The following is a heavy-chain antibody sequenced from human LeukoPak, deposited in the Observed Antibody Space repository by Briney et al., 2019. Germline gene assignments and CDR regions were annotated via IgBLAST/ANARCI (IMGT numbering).Heavy chain of an antibody. V-gene: IGHV3-7*04. D-gene: IGHD3-22*01. Sequence: GGSLRLSCAASGFTFSTYWMSWVRQAPGKGLEWVANIRQDGGEKYCVDSVKGRFTISRDNAKNSLYLQMNSLRGEDTAVYYCTRVDHVTSGYAWDYWDQGTLVTVSS. J-gene: IGHJ4*02. CDR1: GFTFSTYW. CDR2: IRQDGGEK. CDR3: TRVDHVTSGYAWDY.